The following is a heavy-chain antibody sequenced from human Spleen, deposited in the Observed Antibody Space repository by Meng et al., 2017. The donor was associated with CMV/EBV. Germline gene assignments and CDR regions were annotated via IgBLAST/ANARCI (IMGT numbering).Heavy chain of an antibody. CDR2: IKLDGSEK. CDR1: GFTFSSYS. Sequence: GESLKISCAASGFTFSSYSMNWVRQAPGKGLEWVADIKLDGSEKYYAESVRGRFTVSRDNAGNTLYLQMNNLRGDDTAVYHCARGYDSSGYYSREGVFDVWGQGTTVTVSS. V-gene: IGHV3-7*01. CDR3: ARGYDSSGYYSREGVFDV. D-gene: IGHD3-22*01. J-gene: IGHJ6*02.